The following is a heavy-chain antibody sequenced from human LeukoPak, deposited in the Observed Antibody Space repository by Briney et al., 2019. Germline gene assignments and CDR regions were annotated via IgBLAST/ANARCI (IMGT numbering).Heavy chain of an antibody. CDR1: DGSIGTGRYY. CDR2: IFYSGST. V-gene: IGHV4-39*01. Sequence: PSETLSLTCTVSDGSIGTGRYYWGWIRQPPGKGLEWIGSIFYSGSTYYNPSLKSRVTISVDTSKNQFSLKLSSVTAADTAVYARRREGLGTTGTTEGIWFDPWGQGTLVTVSS. J-gene: IGHJ5*02. CDR3: RREGLGTTGTTEGIWFDP. D-gene: IGHD1-1*01.